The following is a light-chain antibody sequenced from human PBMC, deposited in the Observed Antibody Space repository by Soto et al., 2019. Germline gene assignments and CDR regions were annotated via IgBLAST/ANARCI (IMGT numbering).Light chain of an antibody. CDR2: GTS. CDR1: QSVNSNY. CDR3: QQYGSSPLLT. J-gene: IGKJ3*01. Sequence: EIMLTQSPGTLSLSPGERVTLSCRASQSVNSNYLAWYQQKPGQAPRLLIYGTSSRATGIPDRFSGSGSGTDFTLTISRLEPEDFAVYYCQQYGSSPLLTFGPGTKVDIK. V-gene: IGKV3-20*01.